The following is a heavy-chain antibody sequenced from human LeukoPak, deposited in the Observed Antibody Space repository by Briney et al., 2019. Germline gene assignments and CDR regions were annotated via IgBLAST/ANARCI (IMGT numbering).Heavy chain of an antibody. D-gene: IGHD4-17*01. CDR1: GYSISSGYF. V-gene: IGHV4-38-2*01. J-gene: IGHJ4*02. CDR2: IFRGGGT. CDR3: ARAAGTVTTSFDY. Sequence: PSETLSHTCAVSGYSISSGYFWGWLRQPPGEGLEWVGSIFRGGGTYYNPSLKSRVTISADTSSNQFSLNLSSVTAADTAIYYCARAAGTVTTSFDYWGQGTLVTVSS.